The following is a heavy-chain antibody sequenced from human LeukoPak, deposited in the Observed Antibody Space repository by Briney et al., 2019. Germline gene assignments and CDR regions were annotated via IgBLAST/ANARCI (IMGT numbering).Heavy chain of an antibody. D-gene: IGHD3-10*01. CDR1: DDSVSSYY. CDR3: ARGGYYGYPFDY. CDR2: IYYGGST. J-gene: IGHJ4*02. Sequence: PSETLSLTCTVSDDSVSSYYWSWIRQPPGKGLEWIGYIYYGGSTKYNPSLKSRVTISVKTSRKQFSLKLNSVIAADTAVYYCARGGYYGYPFDYWGQGTLVTVSS. V-gene: IGHV4-59*02.